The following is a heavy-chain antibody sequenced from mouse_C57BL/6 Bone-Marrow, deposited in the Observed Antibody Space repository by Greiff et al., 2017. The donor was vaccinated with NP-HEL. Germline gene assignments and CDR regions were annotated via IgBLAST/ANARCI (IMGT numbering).Heavy chain of an antibody. D-gene: IGHD1-1*01. CDR1: GYTFTDYE. Sequence: QVQLQQSGAELVRPGASVTLSCKASGYTFTDYEMHWVKQTPVHGLDWIGAIDPETGGTAYNQKFKGKAILTADKSSSTAYMELRSLTSEDSAVYYCPPITTVVAFDYWGQGTTLTVSS. CDR2: IDPETGGT. J-gene: IGHJ2*01. CDR3: PPITTVVAFDY. V-gene: IGHV1-15*01.